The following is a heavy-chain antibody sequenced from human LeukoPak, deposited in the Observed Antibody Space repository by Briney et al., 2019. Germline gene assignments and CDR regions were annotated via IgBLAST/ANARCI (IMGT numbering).Heavy chain of an antibody. CDR3: AKDYYGSGSYFDY. D-gene: IGHD3-10*01. CDR2: ISGSGGST. Sequence: GGSLRLSCAASGFTFSSYAMSWVRQAPGKGLEWVSAISGSGGSTYYANSVKGRFTISRDNSKNTLYLQMNSLRAEDTAVYYCAKDYYGSGSYFDYWGQGTLVTVSS. CDR1: GFTFSSYA. V-gene: IGHV3-23*01. J-gene: IGHJ4*02.